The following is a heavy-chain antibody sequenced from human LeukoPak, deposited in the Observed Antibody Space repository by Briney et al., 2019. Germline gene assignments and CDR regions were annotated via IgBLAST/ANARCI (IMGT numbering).Heavy chain of an antibody. CDR1: GGSFSGYY. CDR3: ARGAPKPWNDAFDI. Sequence: SETLSLTCAVYGGSFSGYYWSWIRQPPGKGLEWIGEINHSGSTNYNPSLKSRVTISVDTSKNQFSLKLSSVTAADTAVYYCARGAPKPWNDAFDIWGQGTMVTVSS. D-gene: IGHD1-14*01. V-gene: IGHV4-34*01. CDR2: INHSGST. J-gene: IGHJ3*02.